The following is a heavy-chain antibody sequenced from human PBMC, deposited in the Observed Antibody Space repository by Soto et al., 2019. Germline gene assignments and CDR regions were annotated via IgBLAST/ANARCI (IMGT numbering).Heavy chain of an antibody. Sequence: SETLSLTCAVYGGSFSGYYWSWIRQPPGKGLEWIGEINHRGSTNYNPSLKSRVTISVDTSKNQFSLKLSSVTAADTAVYYCARSGYSSGWLNWFDPWGQGTLVTVSS. CDR2: INHRGST. CDR3: ARSGYSSGWLNWFDP. CDR1: GGSFSGYY. J-gene: IGHJ5*02. D-gene: IGHD6-19*01. V-gene: IGHV4-34*01.